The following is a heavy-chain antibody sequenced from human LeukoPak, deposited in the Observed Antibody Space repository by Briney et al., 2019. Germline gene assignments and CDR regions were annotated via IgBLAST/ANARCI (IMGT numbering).Heavy chain of an antibody. CDR1: GYTFTGYY. V-gene: IGHV1-2*02. J-gene: IGHJ3*02. D-gene: IGHD2-15*01. CDR3: ARGRYSPWVILWHQDDAFDI. CDR2: INPNSGGT. Sequence: ASVKVSCKASGYTFTGYYMHWVRQAPGQGLEWMGWINPNSGGTNYAQKFQGRVTMTRDTSISTAYMGLSRLRSDDTAVYYCARGRYSPWVILWHQDDAFDIWGQGTMVTVSS.